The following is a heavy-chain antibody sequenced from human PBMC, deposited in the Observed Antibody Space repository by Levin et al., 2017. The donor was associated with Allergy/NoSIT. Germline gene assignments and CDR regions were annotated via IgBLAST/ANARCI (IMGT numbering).Heavy chain of an antibody. Sequence: ASVKVSCAASGFTFSSYSMNWVRQAPGKGLEWVSYISSSSSTIYYADSVKGRFTISRDNAKNSLYLQMNSLRDEDTAVYYCARVPYYYGSGSYFSQWGQGTLVTVSS. D-gene: IGHD3-10*01. CDR3: ARVPYYYGSGSYFSQ. J-gene: IGHJ4*02. CDR1: GFTFSSYS. CDR2: ISSSSSTI. V-gene: IGHV3-48*02.